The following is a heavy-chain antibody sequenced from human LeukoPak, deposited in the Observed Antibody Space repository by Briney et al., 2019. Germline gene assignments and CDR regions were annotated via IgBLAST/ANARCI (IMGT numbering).Heavy chain of an antibody. CDR3: ARRRLRTSIAAREEFDH. D-gene: IGHD6-6*01. Sequence: GGSLRLSCAASGFTFSSYSMNWVRQAPGKGLEWVSYISSSSSTIYYADSVKGRFTISRDNAKNSLYLQMNSLRAEDTAVYYCARRRLRTSIAAREEFDHWGQGTLVTVSS. CDR2: ISSSSSTI. CDR1: GFTFSSYS. V-gene: IGHV3-48*04. J-gene: IGHJ4*02.